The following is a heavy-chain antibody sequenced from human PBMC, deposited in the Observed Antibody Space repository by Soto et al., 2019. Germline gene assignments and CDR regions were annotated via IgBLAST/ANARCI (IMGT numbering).Heavy chain of an antibody. J-gene: IGHJ6*02. CDR2: ISAYNGNT. CDR1: GYAFTSYG. D-gene: IGHD6-13*01. CDR3: ARRLQQLDNYYYGMDV. V-gene: IGHV1-18*04. Sequence: ASVKGSCTASGYAFTSYGISWVRNAPGQGLEWMGWISAYNGNTNYAQKLQGRVTMTTDTSTSTAYMELRSLRSDDTAVYYCARRLQQLDNYYYGMDVCGQGTTVTV.